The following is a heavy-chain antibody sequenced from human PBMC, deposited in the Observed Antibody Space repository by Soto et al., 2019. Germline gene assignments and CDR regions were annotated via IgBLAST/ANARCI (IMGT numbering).Heavy chain of an antibody. CDR1: GFTFRNAW. CDR2: IKSKTDGGTT. Sequence: PGGSLRLSCAASGFTFRNAWMNWVRQAPGRGLEWVGRIKSKTDGGTTDYAAPVKGRFTISRDDSKNTLYLQMNSLKTEDTAVYYCTTAYSSHYYYGMDVWGQGTTVTVSS. D-gene: IGHD4-4*01. CDR3: TTAYSSHYYYGMDV. J-gene: IGHJ6*02. V-gene: IGHV3-15*07.